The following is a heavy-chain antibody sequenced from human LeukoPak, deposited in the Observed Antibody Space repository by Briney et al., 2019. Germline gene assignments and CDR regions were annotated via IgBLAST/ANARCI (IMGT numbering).Heavy chain of an antibody. CDR3: AKDHSSSWLNWFDP. D-gene: IGHD6-13*01. Sequence: PGGSLRLSCAASGFTFSSYGMHWVRQAPGKGLEWVAVIWYDGSNKYYADSVKGRFPIPRDNSKNTLYLQMNSLRAEDTAVYYCAKDHSSSWLNWFDPWGQGTLVTVSS. V-gene: IGHV3-33*06. CDR1: GFTFSSYG. J-gene: IGHJ5*02. CDR2: IWYDGSNK.